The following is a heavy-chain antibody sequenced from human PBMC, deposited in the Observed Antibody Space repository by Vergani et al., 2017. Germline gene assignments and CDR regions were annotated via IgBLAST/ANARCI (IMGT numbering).Heavy chain of an antibody. Sequence: VQLQESGPGVVKPSQTLSLTCAVSGGSISSGAHCWTWIRQRPGKGLEWIGYIFYSGTTYDNPSLRSRLTISVDTSRNQFSLKLRSVPAADTAVYYCARVDTQVPATSHFYYMDVWGKGTTVVVSS. D-gene: IGHD6-25*01. CDR1: GGSISSGAHC. CDR2: IFYSGTT. V-gene: IGHV4-31*11. CDR3: ARVDTQVPATSHFYYMDV. J-gene: IGHJ6*03.